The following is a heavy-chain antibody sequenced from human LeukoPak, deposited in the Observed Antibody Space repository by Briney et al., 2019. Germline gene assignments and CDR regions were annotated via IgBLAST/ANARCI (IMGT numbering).Heavy chain of an antibody. D-gene: IGHD3-3*01. CDR2: IYYSGST. J-gene: IGHJ5*02. Sequence: PSETLSLTCTVSGGSISSSSYYWGWIRQPPGKGLEWIGSIYYSGSTNYNPSLKSRVTISVDTSKNQFSLKLSSVTAADTAVYYCVTYYDFWSGYYHSGWFDPWGQGTLVTVSS. V-gene: IGHV4-39*07. CDR1: GGSISSSSYY. CDR3: VTYYDFWSGYYHSGWFDP.